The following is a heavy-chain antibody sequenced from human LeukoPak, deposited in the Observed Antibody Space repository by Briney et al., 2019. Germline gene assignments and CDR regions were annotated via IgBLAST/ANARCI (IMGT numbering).Heavy chain of an antibody. CDR3: ARSPLQQWLVNLDY. Sequence: ASVKVSCKASGYTFTSYGISWVRQAPGQGPEWMGWINVYNGNTNYTQRLQGRVTMTTDTSTSTAYMELRSLRSDDTAVYYCARSPLQQWLVNLDYWGQGTLVTVSS. V-gene: IGHV1-18*01. CDR2: INVYNGNT. D-gene: IGHD6-19*01. CDR1: GYTFTSYG. J-gene: IGHJ4*02.